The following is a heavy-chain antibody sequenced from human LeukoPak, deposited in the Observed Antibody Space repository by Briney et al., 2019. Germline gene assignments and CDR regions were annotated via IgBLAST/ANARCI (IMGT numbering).Heavy chain of an antibody. V-gene: IGHV4-38-2*02. J-gene: IGHJ4*02. CDR3: ASNTGTVFDY. D-gene: IGHD7-27*01. CDR2: VYHSGST. CDR1: GYSITSGYF. Sequence: SETLSLTCTVSGYSITSGYFWGWIRQPPGKGLEWIGSVYHSGSTYYNPSLKSRVTISVDTSKNQFSLNLTSVTAADTAVYYCASNTGTVFDYWGQGALVTVSS.